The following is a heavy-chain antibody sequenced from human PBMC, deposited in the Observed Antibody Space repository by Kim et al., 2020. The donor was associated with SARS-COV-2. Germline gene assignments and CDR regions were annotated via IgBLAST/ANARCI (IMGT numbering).Heavy chain of an antibody. V-gene: IGHV3-30*07. J-gene: IGHJ4*02. CDR3: ARGAYFYDSSGYYIFDY. D-gene: IGHD3-22*01. Sequence: VKGRCTISRDDSKNTLYLQMNSLRTEDTAVYYCARGAYFYDSSGYYIFDYWGQGTLVTVSS.